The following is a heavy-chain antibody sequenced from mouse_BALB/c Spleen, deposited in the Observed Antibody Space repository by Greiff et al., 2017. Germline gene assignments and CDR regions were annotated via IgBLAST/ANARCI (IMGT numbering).Heavy chain of an antibody. CDR2: ISSGGSYT. Sequence: EVQGVESGGGLVKPGGSLKLSCAASGFTFSSYTMSWVRQTPEKRLEWVATISSGGSYTYYPDSVKGRFTISRDNAKNTLYLQMSSLKSEDTAMYYCTRGPGSSYRYFDVWGAGTTVTVSS. CDR3: TRGPGSSYRYFDV. V-gene: IGHV5-6-4*01. D-gene: IGHD1-1*01. J-gene: IGHJ1*01. CDR1: GFTFSSYT.